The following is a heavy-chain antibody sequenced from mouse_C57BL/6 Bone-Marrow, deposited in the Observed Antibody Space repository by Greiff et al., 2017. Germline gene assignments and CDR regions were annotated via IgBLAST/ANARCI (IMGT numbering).Heavy chain of an antibody. J-gene: IGHJ1*03. CDR1: GYTFTDYY. Sequence: QVQLQQSGPELVKPGASVKISCKASGYTFTDYYINWVKQRPGQGLEWIGWIYPGSGNTKYNEKFKGKATLTVDTSSSTAYMQLSRLTSEDSAVYFCARHYYGSSLSYWYCDVWGTGTTVTVSA. CDR2: IYPGSGNT. D-gene: IGHD1-1*01. CDR3: ARHYYGSSLSYWYCDV. V-gene: IGHV1-84*01.